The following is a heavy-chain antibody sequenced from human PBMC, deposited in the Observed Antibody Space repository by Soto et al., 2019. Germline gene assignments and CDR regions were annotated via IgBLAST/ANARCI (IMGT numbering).Heavy chain of an antibody. CDR1: GYTFTSYG. CDR3: ARDNPPFDP. J-gene: IGHJ5*02. Sequence: QVQLVQSGAEVKKPGASVKVSCKASGYTFTSYGISWVRQAPGQGLEWMGWISAYNGNTKYAQKLQGRVTMTTDPSTRTAYLELRSLRSVDTAVYSCARDNPPFDPWGQGTLVTVSS. CDR2: ISAYNGNT. V-gene: IGHV1-18*01.